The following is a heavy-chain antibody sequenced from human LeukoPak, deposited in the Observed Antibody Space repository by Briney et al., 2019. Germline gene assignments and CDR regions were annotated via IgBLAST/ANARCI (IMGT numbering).Heavy chain of an antibody. D-gene: IGHD3-9*01. V-gene: IGHV1-69*13. Sequence: ASVKVSCKASGGTFSSYAISWVRQAPGQGLEWMGGIIPIFGTANYAQKFQGRVTITADESTSTAYMELSSLRSEDTAVYYYARADRTRHSHYDILTGLGWFDPWGQGTLVTVSS. J-gene: IGHJ5*02. CDR3: ARADRTRHSHYDILTGLGWFDP. CDR2: IIPIFGTA. CDR1: GGTFSSYA.